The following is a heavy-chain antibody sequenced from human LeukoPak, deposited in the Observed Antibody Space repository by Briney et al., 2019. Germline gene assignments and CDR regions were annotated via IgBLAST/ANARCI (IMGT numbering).Heavy chain of an antibody. J-gene: IGHJ5*02. CDR3: ARDLLQGYYYDSSEGDP. Sequence: ASVKVSCKASGYTFTSYDINWVRQATGQGLEWMGWMNPNSGNTGYAQKFQGRVTMTRNTSISTAYMELSSLRSEDTAVYYCARDLLQGYYYDSSEGDPWGQGTLVTDSS. D-gene: IGHD3-22*01. V-gene: IGHV1-8*02. CDR2: MNPNSGNT. CDR1: GYTFTSYD.